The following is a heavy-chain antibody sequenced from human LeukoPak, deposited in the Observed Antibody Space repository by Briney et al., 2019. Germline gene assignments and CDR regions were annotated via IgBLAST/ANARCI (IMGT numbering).Heavy chain of an antibody. CDR3: ARAYSSSWLFDY. V-gene: IGHV4-39*07. CDR2: IYYSGST. Sequence: PSETLSLTCTVSGGSISSSSYYWGWIRQPPGKGLEWIGSIYYSGSTYYNPSLKSRVTISVDTSKNQFSLKLSSVTAADTAVYYCARAYSSSWLFDYWGQGTLVTVSS. CDR1: GGSISSSSYY. J-gene: IGHJ4*02. D-gene: IGHD6-13*01.